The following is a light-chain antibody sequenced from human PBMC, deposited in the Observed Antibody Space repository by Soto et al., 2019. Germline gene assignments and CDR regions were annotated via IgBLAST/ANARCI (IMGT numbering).Light chain of an antibody. CDR2: KVS. V-gene: IGLV2-14*01. CDR1: SSDVGAYDY. J-gene: IGLJ2*01. Sequence: QSALTQAASVSGSPGQSITISCTGTSSDVGAYDYVTWYQQHPGKAPKVMIYKVSNRPSGVSNRFSGSKSGNTASLTISGLQAEDEADYYCSSYTTGSLVVFGGRTKLTVL. CDR3: SSYTTGSLVV.